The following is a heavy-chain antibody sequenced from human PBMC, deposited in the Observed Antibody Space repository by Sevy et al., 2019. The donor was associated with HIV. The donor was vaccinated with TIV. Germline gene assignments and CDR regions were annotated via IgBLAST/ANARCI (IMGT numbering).Heavy chain of an antibody. CDR1: GFMFNSYN. CDR2: INSGSGAI. V-gene: IGHV3-48*01. Sequence: GGSLRLSCAASGFMFNSYNMNWVRQAPGTGLEWVSYINSGSGAISYADSVKGRFTISRDNAKNSLYLQMNSLRAEDTAVYYCVGTVSGTFRYDDYWGQGTLVTVSS. D-gene: IGHD3-16*02. J-gene: IGHJ4*02. CDR3: VGTVSGTFRYDDY.